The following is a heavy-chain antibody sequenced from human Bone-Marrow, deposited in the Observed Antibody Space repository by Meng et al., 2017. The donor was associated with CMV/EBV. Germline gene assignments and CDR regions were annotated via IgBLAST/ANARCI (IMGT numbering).Heavy chain of an antibody. CDR3: ARTDSSSSYYRGYYYGMDV. CDR2: INHSGST. V-gene: IGHV4-34*01. D-gene: IGHD6-6*01. CDR1: GGSFSGYY. Sequence: GSLRLSCAVDGGSFSGYYWSWIRQPPGKVLEWIGEINHSGSTNYNPSLKSRVTISVDTSKNQFSLKLSSVTAADTAVYYCARTDSSSSYYRGYYYGMDVWGQGTTVTVSS. J-gene: IGHJ6*02.